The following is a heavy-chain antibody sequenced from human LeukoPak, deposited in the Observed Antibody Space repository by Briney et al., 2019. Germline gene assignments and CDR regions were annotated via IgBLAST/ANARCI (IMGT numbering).Heavy chain of an antibody. D-gene: IGHD5-18*01. J-gene: IGHJ4*02. CDR3: AKDMGDSTMGYFDY. Sequence: GGSLRLSCAASGFTVSSNYMSWVRQAPGKGLEWVSVIYSGGSTYYADSVKGRFTISRDNSKNSLYLQMNSLRTEDTALYYCAKDMGDSTMGYFDYWGQGTLVTVSS. V-gene: IGHV3-53*05. CDR2: IYSGGST. CDR1: GFTVSSNY.